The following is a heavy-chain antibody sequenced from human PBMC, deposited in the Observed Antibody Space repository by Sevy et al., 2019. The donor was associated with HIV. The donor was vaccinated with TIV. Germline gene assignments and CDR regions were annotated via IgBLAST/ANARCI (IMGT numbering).Heavy chain of an antibody. CDR3: AKDLTLAAAGDAFDI. CDR2: ISWNSGSI. D-gene: IGHD6-13*01. CDR1: GFTFDDYD. Sequence: GGSLRLSCAASGFTFDDYDMHWVRQAPGKGLEWVSGISWNSGSIGYADSVKGRFTISRDNAKNSLYLQMNSLRAEDTALYYCAKDLTLAAAGDAFDIWGQGTMVTVSS. J-gene: IGHJ3*02. V-gene: IGHV3-9*01.